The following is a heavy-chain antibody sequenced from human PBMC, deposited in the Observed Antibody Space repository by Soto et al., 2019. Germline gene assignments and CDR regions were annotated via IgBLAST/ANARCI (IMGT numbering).Heavy chain of an antibody. Sequence: SETLSLTCTVSSDSISSYYWSWIRQPAGKGLEWIGRIHTSGSTLYNPSLKSRVTMSVGASKIHFSLNLRSVTAADTAVYYCAGGAAADYFDYWGQGSLVTVSS. CDR2: IHTSGST. CDR3: AGGAAADYFDY. J-gene: IGHJ4*02. CDR1: SDSISSYY. D-gene: IGHD6-13*01. V-gene: IGHV4-4*07.